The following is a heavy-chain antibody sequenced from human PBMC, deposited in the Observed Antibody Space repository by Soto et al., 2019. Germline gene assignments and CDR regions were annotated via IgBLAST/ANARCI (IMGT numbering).Heavy chain of an antibody. CDR3: AHSTDTPMALDY. V-gene: IGHV2-5*02. CDR2: IYWDDDK. Sequence: SGPTLVNPTQTLTLTCTFSGFSLSTTGVGVGWIRQPPGKALEWLALIYWDDDKRYSPSLKSRLTINKDTSKNQVVLTMTNIELLDTATYYCAHSTDTPMALDYWGQGTLVTVPS. J-gene: IGHJ4*02. D-gene: IGHD5-18*01. CDR1: GFSLSTTGVG.